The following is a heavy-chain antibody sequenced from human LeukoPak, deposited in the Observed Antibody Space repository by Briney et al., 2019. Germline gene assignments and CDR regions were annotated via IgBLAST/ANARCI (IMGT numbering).Heavy chain of an antibody. J-gene: IGHJ4*02. CDR2: ISGSGGST. Sequence: GGSLRLSCAASGFTFSNAWMNWVRQAPGKGLEWVSAISGSGGSTYYADSVKGRFTISRDNSKNTLYLQMNSLRAEDTAVYYCVKVDGDYWGQGTLVTVSS. V-gene: IGHV3-23*01. CDR1: GFTFSNAW. CDR3: VKVDGDY. D-gene: IGHD5-24*01.